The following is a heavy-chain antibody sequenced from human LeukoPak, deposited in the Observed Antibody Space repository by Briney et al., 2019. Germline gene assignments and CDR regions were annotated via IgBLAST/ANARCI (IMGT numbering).Heavy chain of an antibody. CDR1: GFTFTVDY. V-gene: IGHV3-11*05. Sequence: GGSLRLSCAASGFTFTVDYMSWIRQAPGKGLEWVSYISSRSGYTNYADSVKGRFTISRDNAKNSLYLQMNSLRAGDTAVYYCARENHLDYWGQGTLVTVST. CDR3: ARENHLDY. CDR2: ISSRSGYT. J-gene: IGHJ4*02.